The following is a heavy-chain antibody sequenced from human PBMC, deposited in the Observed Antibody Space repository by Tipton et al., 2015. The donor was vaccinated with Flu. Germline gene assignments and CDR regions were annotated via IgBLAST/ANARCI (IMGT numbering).Heavy chain of an antibody. CDR3: ARRYSSGWGYYFDY. CDR2: GNT. Sequence: TLSLTCTVSGASITSYFWYWIRQPPGKGLEWLGGGNTNYSPSLKSLVTISLDTPKNQFSLNLSSVTAADTAVYYCARRYSSGWGYYFDYWGQGILVTVSS. V-gene: IGHV4-4*09. CDR1: GASITSYF. J-gene: IGHJ4*02. D-gene: IGHD6-19*01.